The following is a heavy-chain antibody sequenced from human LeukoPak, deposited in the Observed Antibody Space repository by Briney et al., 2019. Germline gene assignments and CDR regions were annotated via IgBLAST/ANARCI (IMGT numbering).Heavy chain of an antibody. Sequence: ASVKVSCKASGYTFTGYYMHWVRQAPGQGLEWMGWMNPNSGNTGHAQKFQGRVTMTRNTSISSAYMELSSLRSEDTAVYYCARGLLDYGDYGSLYYYGMDVWGQGTTVTVSS. CDR3: ARGLLDYGDYGSLYYYGMDV. CDR1: GYTFTGYY. J-gene: IGHJ6*02. D-gene: IGHD4-17*01. CDR2: MNPNSGNT. V-gene: IGHV1-8*02.